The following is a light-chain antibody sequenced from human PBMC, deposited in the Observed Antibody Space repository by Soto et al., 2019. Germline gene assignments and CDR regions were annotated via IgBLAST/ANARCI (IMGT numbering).Light chain of an antibody. V-gene: IGKV1-5*03. J-gene: IGKJ2*01. CDR3: QQYNSYSYT. Sequence: DIQMTQSPSTLSASVGDRVTITCRASQRISSWLAWYQQKPGKAPKLLIYKASSLRSGVPSRFSGSGSGTEFTLTISRLQPDDFATYYCQQYNSYSYTFGQGTKPEIK. CDR2: KAS. CDR1: QRISSW.